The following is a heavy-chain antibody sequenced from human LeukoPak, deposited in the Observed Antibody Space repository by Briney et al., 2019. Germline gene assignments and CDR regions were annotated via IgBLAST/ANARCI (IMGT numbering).Heavy chain of an antibody. J-gene: IGHJ4*02. CDR3: AKEVQWLVLNGLFDY. CDR1: GFTFSSYA. D-gene: IGHD6-19*01. Sequence: GGSLRLSCAASGFTFSSYAMSWVRQAPGKGLEWVSAISGSGGRRYYADSVKGRFTISRDNSKNTLYLQMDSLRAEDTAVYYCAKEVQWLVLNGLFDYWGQGTRVTVSS. CDR2: ISGSGGRR. V-gene: IGHV3-23*01.